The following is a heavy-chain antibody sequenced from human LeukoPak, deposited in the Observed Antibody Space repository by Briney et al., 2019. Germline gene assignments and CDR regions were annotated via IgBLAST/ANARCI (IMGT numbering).Heavy chain of an antibody. D-gene: IGHD2-2*01. CDR2: IYSSGST. Sequence: PSETLSLTCTVSGGSISSNYWSWIRQPAANGLEWIGRIYSSGSTNYNPSLKSRVSLSVDTSKSEFSLKLSSVTAADTAVYYCARDSYSTSCYDYWGQGILVTVSS. CDR3: ARDSYSTSCYDY. V-gene: IGHV4-4*07. J-gene: IGHJ4*02. CDR1: GGSISSNY.